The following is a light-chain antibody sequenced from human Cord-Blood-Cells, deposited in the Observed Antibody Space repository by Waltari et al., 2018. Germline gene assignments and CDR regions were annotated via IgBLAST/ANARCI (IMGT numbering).Light chain of an antibody. CDR3: CSYAGSSLV. CDR2: DVS. J-gene: IGLJ3*02. Sequence: QSALTQPRSVSGSPGQSVTISCTGTSSDVGGYHYVSWYQQHPGKAPKLMIYDVSKRPSGVPDRFSGSKSGNTASLTISGLQAEDEADYYCCSYAGSSLVFGGGTKLTVL. CDR1: SSDVGGYHY. V-gene: IGLV2-11*01.